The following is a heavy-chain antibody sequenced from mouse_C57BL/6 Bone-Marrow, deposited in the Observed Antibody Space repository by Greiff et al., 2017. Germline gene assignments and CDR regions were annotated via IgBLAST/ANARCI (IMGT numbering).Heavy chain of an antibody. Sequence: EVMLVESGGGLVKPGGSLKLSCAASGFTFSSYTMSWVRQTPEKRLEWVATISGGGGNTYYPDSVKGRFTISRDNAKNTLYLQMSSLRSEDTVLYYCARDRRWDEEKGWYFDVWGTGTTVTVSS. D-gene: IGHD4-1*01. CDR1: GFTFSSYT. J-gene: IGHJ1*03. V-gene: IGHV5-9*01. CDR3: ARDRRWDEEKGWYFDV. CDR2: ISGGGGNT.